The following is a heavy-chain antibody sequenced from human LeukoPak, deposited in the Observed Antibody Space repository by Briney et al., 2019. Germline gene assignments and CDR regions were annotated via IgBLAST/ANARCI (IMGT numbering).Heavy chain of an antibody. CDR1: GFTFDEYA. D-gene: IGHD2-15*01. J-gene: IGHJ3*01. CDR2: ISYGSDTI. V-gene: IGHV3-9*01. Sequence: GGSLRLSCAASGFTFDEYAMHWVRHAPGKGLKRVPGISYGSDTIGYVDSVKGRFTITRDNVKNSLYLQMNSLRTDDTALYYCAKDRGGSSQLGDAFDVWGQGTMVSVSS. CDR3: AKDRGGSSQLGDAFDV.